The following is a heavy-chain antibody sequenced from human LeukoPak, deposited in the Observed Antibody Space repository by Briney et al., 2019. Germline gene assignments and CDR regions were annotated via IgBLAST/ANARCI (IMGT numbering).Heavy chain of an antibody. CDR2: INHSGST. V-gene: IGHV4-39*07. CDR1: GGSISSSSYY. CDR3: ARGSPRSGGSCYLVY. J-gene: IGHJ4*02. Sequence: SSETLSLTCTVSGGSISSSSYYWSWIRQPPGKGLEWIGEINHSGSTNYNPSLKSRVTISVDTSKNQFSLKLSSVTAADTAVYYCARGSPRSGGSCYLVYWGQGTLVTVSS. D-gene: IGHD2-15*01.